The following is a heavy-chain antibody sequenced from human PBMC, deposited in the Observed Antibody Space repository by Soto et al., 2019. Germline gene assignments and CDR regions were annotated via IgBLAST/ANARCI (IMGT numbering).Heavy chain of an antibody. D-gene: IGHD6-19*01. Sequence: QVQLVQSGAAVRKPGSSVKVSCKASGGTFTKYAITWVRQAPRQGLERMGGIVPLPGTTNYAQKFRGRVTIGADESTSTAYLELSSLRSEDTAVYYCAGGVGGLAGSSGWPDYAFDVWGQGTMVIVSS. CDR1: GGTFTKYA. CDR2: IVPLPGTT. CDR3: AGGVGGLAGSSGWPDYAFDV. V-gene: IGHV1-69*01. J-gene: IGHJ3*01.